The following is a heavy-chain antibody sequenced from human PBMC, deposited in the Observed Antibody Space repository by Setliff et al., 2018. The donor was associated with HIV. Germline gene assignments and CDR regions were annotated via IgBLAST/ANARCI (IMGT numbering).Heavy chain of an antibody. Sequence: SETLSLTCTVSGGSFSTYYWSWIRQPAGEGLEYVGRVHSTGTTIYNPSLKSRVTMSVDTSKNQLSLKLRSVTAADTAVYYCARTRITMTGGRLEPYAFDRWGQGTKVTVSS. D-gene: IGHD3-22*01. CDR2: VHSTGTT. CDR3: ARTRITMTGGRLEPYAFDR. V-gene: IGHV4-4*07. J-gene: IGHJ3*01. CDR1: GGSFSTYY.